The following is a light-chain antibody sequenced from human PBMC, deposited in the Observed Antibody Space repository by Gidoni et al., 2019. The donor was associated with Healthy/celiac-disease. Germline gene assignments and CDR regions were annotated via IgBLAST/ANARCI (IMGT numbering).Light chain of an antibody. Sequence: QAALTQPAPVSESPGQSITIACTGTSSDVGSYNLVSWYQQHPVKSPKLMLYEGSNRPSGVSNRFSGSKSGNTASLTISGLQAEDEADYYCCSYAGSSTPVVFGGGTKLTVL. CDR1: SSDVGSYNL. J-gene: IGLJ2*01. V-gene: IGLV2-23*01. CDR3: CSYAGSSTPVV. CDR2: EGS.